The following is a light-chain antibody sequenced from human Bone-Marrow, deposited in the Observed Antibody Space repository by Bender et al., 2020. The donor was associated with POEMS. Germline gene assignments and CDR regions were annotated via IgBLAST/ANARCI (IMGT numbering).Light chain of an antibody. CDR1: SNDVGRFNF. Sequence: QSVLTQPPSVSGTPGQRVTISCSGSSNDVGRFNFVSWYQHHPGKAPKVMIHDVSNRPSGVSNRFSGSKSGNTASLTISGLQAEDEADYYCSSYTNTFGGVFGGGTKLTVL. CDR3: SSYTNTFGGV. J-gene: IGLJ3*02. V-gene: IGLV2-14*03. CDR2: DVS.